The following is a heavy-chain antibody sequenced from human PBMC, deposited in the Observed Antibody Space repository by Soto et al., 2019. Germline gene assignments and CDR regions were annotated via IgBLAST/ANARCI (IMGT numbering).Heavy chain of an antibody. CDR2: INWNGGST. V-gene: IGHV3-20*04. J-gene: IGHJ4*02. CDR1: GFTFDDYG. Sequence: EVQLVESGGGVVRPGGSLRLSCAASGFTFDDYGRSWVRQAPGKGLEWVSGINWNGGSTGYADSVKGRFTISRDNAKNTLYLQMNSLRAEDTALYYCARLYSSAWYGPGRYWGQGTLVTVSS. D-gene: IGHD6-19*01. CDR3: ARLYSSAWYGPGRY.